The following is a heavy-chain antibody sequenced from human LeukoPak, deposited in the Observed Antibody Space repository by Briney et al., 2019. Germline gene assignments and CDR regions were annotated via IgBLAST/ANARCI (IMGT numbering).Heavy chain of an antibody. CDR2: IYYSGDT. J-gene: IGHJ4*02. V-gene: IGHV4-39*01. CDR3: EGADREEAYNHRIDY. Sequence: EPLSLTCTVSAGSISSTSYYWGWIRQSPGKGLERIGSIYYSGDTYYNPSLKSRVTISVDTSNNQFSLKVTSVTAADTAVYYCEGADREEAYNHRIDYWGQGTLVTVSS. D-gene: IGHD1-1*01. CDR1: AGSISSTSYY.